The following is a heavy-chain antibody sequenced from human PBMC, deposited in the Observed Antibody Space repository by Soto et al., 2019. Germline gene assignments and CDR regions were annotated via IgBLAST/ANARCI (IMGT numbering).Heavy chain of an antibody. CDR2: IIPIFGTA. D-gene: IGHD3-10*01. CDR3: ARADRYYGSGFAYYGMDV. J-gene: IGHJ6*02. CDR1: GGTFSSYA. V-gene: IGHV1-69*13. Sequence: SVKVSCKASGGTFSSYAISWVRQAPGQGLEWMGGIIPIFGTANYAQKFQGRVTITADESTSTAYMELSSLRSEDTAVYYCARADRYYGSGFAYYGMDVWGQGTTVTVSS.